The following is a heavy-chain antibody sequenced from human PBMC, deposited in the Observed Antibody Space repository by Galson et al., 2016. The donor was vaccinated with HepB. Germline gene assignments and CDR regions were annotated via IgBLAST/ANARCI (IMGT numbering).Heavy chain of an antibody. V-gene: IGHV3-30-3*01. Sequence: SLRLSCAASGFTFSSYPMHWVRQAPGKGLECVAVISYDGSNKYYADSVKGRFTISRDNSNNTLYLQMNSLRAEDTAVYYCARSGRAGYYGSGSYNYFDYWGQGTLVTVSS. J-gene: IGHJ4*02. CDR2: ISYDGSNK. D-gene: IGHD3-10*01. CDR3: ARSGRAGYYGSGSYNYFDY. CDR1: GFTFSSYP.